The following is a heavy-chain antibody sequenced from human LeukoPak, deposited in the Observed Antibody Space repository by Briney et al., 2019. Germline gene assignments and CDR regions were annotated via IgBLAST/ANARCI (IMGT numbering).Heavy chain of an antibody. D-gene: IGHD2-2*01. CDR1: GFTFSSYA. CDR2: ISGSGGST. V-gene: IGHV3-23*01. J-gene: IGHJ6*02. Sequence: GGSLRLSCAASGFTFSSYAMNWVRQAPGKGLGWVSAISGSGGSTYYADSVKGRFTISRDNSKNTLYLQMNSLRAEDTAVYYCAKGGYHLNDYYGMDVWGQGTTVTVSS. CDR3: AKGGYHLNDYYGMDV.